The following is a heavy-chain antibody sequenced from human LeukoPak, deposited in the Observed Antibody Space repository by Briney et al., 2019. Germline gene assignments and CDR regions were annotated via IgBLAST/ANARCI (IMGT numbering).Heavy chain of an antibody. CDR1: GGTFSSYA. D-gene: IGHD3-10*01. J-gene: IGHJ5*02. CDR3: ASSSLGSGISFDP. Sequence: SVKVSCKASGGTFSSYAISWVRQAPGQGLEWMGGIIPIFGTANYAQKFQGRVTITTDESTSTAYMELSSLRSEDTAVYYCASSSLGSGISFDPWGQGALVTVSS. CDR2: IIPIFGTA. V-gene: IGHV1-69*05.